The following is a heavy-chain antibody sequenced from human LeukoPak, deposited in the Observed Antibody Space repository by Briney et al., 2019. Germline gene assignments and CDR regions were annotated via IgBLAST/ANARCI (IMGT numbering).Heavy chain of an antibody. CDR2: ISSSGSTI. CDR1: GFTFSSYE. D-gene: IGHD2-8*01. CDR3: ARRANLYYYYYGMDV. V-gene: IGHV3-48*03. J-gene: IGHJ6*02. Sequence: GGSLRLSCAASGFTFSSYEMNWVRQAPGKGLEWVSYISSSGSTIYYADSVKDRFTISRDNAKNSLYLQMNSLRAEDTAVYYCARRANLYYYYYGMDVWGQGTTVTVSS.